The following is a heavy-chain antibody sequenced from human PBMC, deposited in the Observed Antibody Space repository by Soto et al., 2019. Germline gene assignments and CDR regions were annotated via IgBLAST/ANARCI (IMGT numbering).Heavy chain of an antibody. V-gene: IGHV3-30*18. CDR2: ISYDGSNK. CDR3: ANEREVTTTNNYYYYMDV. Sequence: QVQLVESGGGVVQPGRSLRLSCAASGFTFSSYGMHWVRQAPGKGLEWVAVISYDGSNKYYVDSVKGRFTISRDNSKNTLYLQMNSLRAEDTAVYYCANEREVTTTNNYYYYMDVWGKGTTVTVSS. D-gene: IGHD4-17*01. CDR1: GFTFSSYG. J-gene: IGHJ6*03.